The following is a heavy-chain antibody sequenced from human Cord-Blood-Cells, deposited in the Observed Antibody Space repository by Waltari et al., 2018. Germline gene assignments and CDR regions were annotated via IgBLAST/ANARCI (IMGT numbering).Heavy chain of an antibody. D-gene: IGHD3-16*01. CDR3: ARALGGSDDAFDI. CDR1: GGPFTRSS. CDR2: IIPILGIA. Sequence: QVQLVHAGAEVKKPGAPLKVSCKPPGGPFTRSSISPIRPAPVQGLEWMGRIIPILGIANYAQKFQGRVTITADKSTSTAYMELSSLRSEDTAVYYCARALGGSDDAFDIWGQGTMVTVSS. V-gene: IGHV1-69*09. J-gene: IGHJ3*02.